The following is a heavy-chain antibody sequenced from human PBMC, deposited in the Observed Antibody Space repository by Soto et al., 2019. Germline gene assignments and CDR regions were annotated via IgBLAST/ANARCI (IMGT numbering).Heavy chain of an antibody. D-gene: IGHD3-16*01. CDR3: AKVPAYDYVWGTYYYFDY. Sequence: GGSLRLSCAASGFAFSNYAMSWVRQAPGKGLEWVSSISGGGGSTYYADSVKGRFTISRDNSKNKLYLQMNSLRAEDTAVYYCAKVPAYDYVWGTYYYFDYWGLGALVTVSS. CDR1: GFAFSNYA. V-gene: IGHV3-23*01. CDR2: ISGGGGST. J-gene: IGHJ4*02.